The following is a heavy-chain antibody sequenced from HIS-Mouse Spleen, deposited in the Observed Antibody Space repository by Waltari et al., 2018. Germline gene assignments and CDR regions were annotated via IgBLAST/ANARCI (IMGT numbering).Heavy chain of an antibody. CDR3: AKASSGWLDY. D-gene: IGHD6-19*01. CDR1: GLHSSTEW. V-gene: IGHV3-30*18. Sequence: QVQLVESGGGVVQPGRSLRRACARCGLHSSTEWLQWVRQAPGKGLGWVAVISYDGSNKYYADSVKGRFTISRDNSKNTLYLQMNSLRAEDTAVYYCAKASSGWLDYWGQGTLVTVSS. CDR2: ISYDGSNK. J-gene: IGHJ4*02.